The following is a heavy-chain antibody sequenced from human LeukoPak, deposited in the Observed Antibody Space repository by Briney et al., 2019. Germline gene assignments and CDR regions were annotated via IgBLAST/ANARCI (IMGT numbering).Heavy chain of an antibody. CDR2: IRYDGSNK. Sequence: PGGSLRLSCAASGFTFSSYGMHWVRQAPGKGLEWVAFIRYDGSNKYYADSVKGRFTISRDNAKKSLYLQMNSLRAEDTGVYYCARGAEGIAATDSSFDYWGQGTLVTVSS. CDR3: ARGAEGIAATDSSFDY. CDR1: GFTFSSYG. D-gene: IGHD6-13*01. V-gene: IGHV3-30*02. J-gene: IGHJ4*02.